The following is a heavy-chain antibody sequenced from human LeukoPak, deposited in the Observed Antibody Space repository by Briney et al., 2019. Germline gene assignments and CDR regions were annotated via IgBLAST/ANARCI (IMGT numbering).Heavy chain of an antibody. CDR3: AASIALTGNFFDX. CDR2: INPKSGGT. J-gene: IGHJ4*02. D-gene: IGHD6-19*01. Sequence: ASVKVSCKTSGYTFTGYYMHWVRQAPGQGLEWMGRINPKSGGTDYAQKFQGRVTMTRDTSISTAYMELSRLRSDDTAVYYCAASIALTGNFFDXWGQGXLVTV. CDR1: GYTFTGYY. V-gene: IGHV1-2*06.